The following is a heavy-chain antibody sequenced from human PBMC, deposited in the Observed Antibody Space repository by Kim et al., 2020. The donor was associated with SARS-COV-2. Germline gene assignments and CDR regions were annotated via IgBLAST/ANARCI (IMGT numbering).Heavy chain of an antibody. CDR2: T. V-gene: IGHV1-18*01. CDR3: ARENWNDGGDY. D-gene: IGHD1-1*01. Sequence: TNYAQKLQGRVTMTTDTSTNTAYMELRSLRSDDTAVYYCARENWNDGGDYWGQGTLVTVSS. J-gene: IGHJ4*02.